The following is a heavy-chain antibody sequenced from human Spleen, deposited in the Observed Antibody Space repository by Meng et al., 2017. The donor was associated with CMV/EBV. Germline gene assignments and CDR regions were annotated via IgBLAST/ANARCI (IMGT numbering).Heavy chain of an antibody. D-gene: IGHD1-26*01. Sequence: SETLSLTCTVSGGSISTYYWYWIRQPPGKGLEWIGYVYYSGTTNYNPSLKSRVTISVDTSKNQFSLKLSSVTAADTAVYYCARGWVASYYYGMDVWGQGTTVTVSS. CDR2: VYYSGTT. CDR1: GGSISTYY. CDR3: ARGWVASYYYGMDV. J-gene: IGHJ6*02. V-gene: IGHV4-59*01.